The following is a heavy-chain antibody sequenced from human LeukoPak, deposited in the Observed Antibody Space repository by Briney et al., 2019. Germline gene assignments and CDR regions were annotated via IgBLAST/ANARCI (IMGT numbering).Heavy chain of an antibody. CDR1: GFTLSSYW. D-gene: IGHD3-10*01. J-gene: IGHJ4*02. Sequence: PGGSLRLSCAASGFTLSSYWMSWVRQAPGKGLEWVANIKYDGSEKDYVDSVKGRFTISRDNAKNSLYLQMNSLRAEDTAVYYCAREFGGSASGAGYWGQGTLVTVSS. CDR3: AREFGGSASGAGY. CDR2: IKYDGSEK. V-gene: IGHV3-7*01.